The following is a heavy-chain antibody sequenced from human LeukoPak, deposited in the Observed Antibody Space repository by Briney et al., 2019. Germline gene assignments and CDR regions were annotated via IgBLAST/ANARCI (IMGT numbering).Heavy chain of an antibody. V-gene: IGHV3-21*04. Sequence: GGSLRLSCAASGFTFSSYSMNWVRQAPGKGLEWVSSISSSSSYIYYADSVKGRFTISRDNAKNSLYLQMDSLRAEDTAVYYCAKDAYGSGSYYNDWGQGTLVTVSS. CDR2: ISSSSSYI. D-gene: IGHD3-10*01. CDR3: AKDAYGSGSYYND. CDR1: GFTFSSYS. J-gene: IGHJ4*02.